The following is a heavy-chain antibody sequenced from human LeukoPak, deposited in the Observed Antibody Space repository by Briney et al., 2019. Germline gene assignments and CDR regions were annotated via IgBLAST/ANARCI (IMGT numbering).Heavy chain of an antibody. CDR1: GGSINSDNYY. CDR3: ARIGDDFDI. Sequence: SQTLSLTCTVSGGSINSDNYYWSWIRQPPGKGLEWIGYIFYTGSTYYNPSLKSRVTISGDMSKSQFSLKLSSVTAADTAVYYCARIGDDFDIRGQGTMVTVSS. V-gene: IGHV4-30-4*01. J-gene: IGHJ3*02. CDR2: IFYTGST. D-gene: IGHD3-16*01.